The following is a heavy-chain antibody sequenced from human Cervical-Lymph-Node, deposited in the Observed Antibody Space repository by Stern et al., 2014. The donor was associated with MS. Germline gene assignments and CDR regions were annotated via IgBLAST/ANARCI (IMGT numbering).Heavy chain of an antibody. CDR2: IWYDGSIK. CDR3: ARDGRYCSGGSCYSQDYYYGMDV. D-gene: IGHD2-15*01. V-gene: IGHV3-33*01. Sequence: VQLVESGGGVVQPGRSLRLSCAASGFTFSSYGMHWVRQAPGKGLEWVAVIWYDGSIKYYADSVKGRFTISRDNSKNTLYLQMNSLRAEDTAVYYCARDGRYCSGGSCYSQDYYYGMDVWGQGTTVTVSS. CDR1: GFTFSSYG. J-gene: IGHJ6*02.